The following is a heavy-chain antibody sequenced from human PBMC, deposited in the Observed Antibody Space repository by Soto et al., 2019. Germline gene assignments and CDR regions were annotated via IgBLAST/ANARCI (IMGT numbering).Heavy chain of an antibody. CDR1: GAPITINY. J-gene: IGHJ4*02. Sequence: ETLSLTCTVSGAPITINYWSWVRQAPGKGLEWVANIKQDGSEEIYVDSVKGRFTISRDNAKKSLYLQMNSLRPEDTAVYYCARGPAFPPFFDYWGQGTLVTVSS. CDR2: IKQDGSEE. D-gene: IGHD2-2*01. V-gene: IGHV3-7*03. CDR3: ARGPAFPPFFDY.